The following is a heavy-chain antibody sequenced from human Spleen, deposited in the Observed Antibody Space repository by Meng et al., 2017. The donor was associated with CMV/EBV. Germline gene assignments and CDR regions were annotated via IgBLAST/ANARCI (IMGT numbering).Heavy chain of an antibody. CDR2: ISTGGTTI. CDR1: GFTFSTYE. D-gene: IGHD3-10*01. J-gene: IGHJ4*02. V-gene: IGHV3-48*03. CDR3: ARMGSTGFCDY. Sequence: GESLKISCAVSGFTFSTYEMNWVRQAPGKGLEWVSYISTGGTTIYYADSVKGRFTISRDNAKNSLYLQMKSLRADDTGVYYCARMGSTGFCDYWGQGTLVTVSS.